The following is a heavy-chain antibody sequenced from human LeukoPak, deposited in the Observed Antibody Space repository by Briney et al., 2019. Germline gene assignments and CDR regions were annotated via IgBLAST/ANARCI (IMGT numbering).Heavy chain of an antibody. CDR3: ARGARYYYDSSGYSLNFDY. CDR1: GGSISSYY. D-gene: IGHD3-22*01. J-gene: IGHJ4*02. Sequence: SETLSLTCTVSGGSISSYYWSRIRQPPGKGLEWIGYIYYSGSTNYNPSLKSRVTISVDTSKNQFSLKLSSVTAADTAVYYCARGARYYYDSSGYSLNFDYWGQGTLVTVSS. CDR2: IYYSGST. V-gene: IGHV4-59*12.